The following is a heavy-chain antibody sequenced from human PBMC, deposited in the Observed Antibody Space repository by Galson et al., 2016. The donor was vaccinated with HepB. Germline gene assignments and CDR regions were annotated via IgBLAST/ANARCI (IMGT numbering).Heavy chain of an antibody. CDR2: IYPGDFDI. J-gene: IGHJ4*02. Sequence: QSGAEVKKPGESLKISCTGSGYSFTSYWIGWVRQLPGKGLEWMGIIYPGDFDIRYSPSFQGQVTISADKSVSTAYLQWSSLKASDTAMYYCARRVTGSGSDYGTFDSWGQGTLVTVSS. CDR3: ARRVTGSGSDYGTFDS. D-gene: IGHD3-10*01. V-gene: IGHV5-51*01. CDR1: GYSFTSYW.